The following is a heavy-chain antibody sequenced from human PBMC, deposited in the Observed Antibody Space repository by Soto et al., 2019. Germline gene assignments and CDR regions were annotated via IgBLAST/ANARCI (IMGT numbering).Heavy chain of an antibody. V-gene: IGHV3-9*01. J-gene: IGHJ4*02. CDR1: GFTFDDYA. CDR3: VTDAAQPAILPSFAH. D-gene: IGHD2-21*01. Sequence: GGSLRLSCAASGFTFDDYAMHWVRQAPGKGLEWVSVISWHSGNIAYADSVKGRFTISRDNAKNSLYLQMTSLRADDTAVYYCVTDAAQPAILPSFAHWGQGTLVTVAS. CDR2: ISWHSGNI.